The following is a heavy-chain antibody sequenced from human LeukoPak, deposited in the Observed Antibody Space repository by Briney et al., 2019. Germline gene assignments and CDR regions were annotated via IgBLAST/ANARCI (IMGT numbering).Heavy chain of an antibody. J-gene: IGHJ4*02. CDR3: ARGGIVGAPSSFFD. CDR1: GGTFSSYA. V-gene: IGHV1-69*04. Sequence: ASVKVSCKASGGTFSSYAISWVRQAPGQGLEWMGRIIPILGIANYAQKFQGRVTITADKSTSTAYMELSSLRSEDTAVYYCARGGIVGAPSSFFDWGQGTLVTVSS. CDR2: IIPILGIA. D-gene: IGHD1-26*01.